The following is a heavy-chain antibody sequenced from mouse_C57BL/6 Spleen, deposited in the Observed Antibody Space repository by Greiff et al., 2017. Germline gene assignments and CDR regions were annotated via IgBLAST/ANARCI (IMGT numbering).Heavy chain of an antibody. CDR1: GYAFSSSW. D-gene: IGHD1-1*01. CDR2: IYPGDGDT. V-gene: IGHV1-82*01. J-gene: IGHJ4*01. Sequence: QVQLQQSGPELVKPGASVKISCKASGYAFSSSWMNWVKQRPGKGLEWIGRIYPGDGDTNYNGKFKGKATLTADKSSSTAYMQLSSLTSEDSAVYFCVITTVVARAMDYWGQGTSVTVSS. CDR3: VITTVVARAMDY.